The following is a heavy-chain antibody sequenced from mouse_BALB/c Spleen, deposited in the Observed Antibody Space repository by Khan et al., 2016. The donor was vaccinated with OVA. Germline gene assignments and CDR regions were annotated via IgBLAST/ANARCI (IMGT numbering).Heavy chain of an antibody. CDR1: GYSITSGYG. CDR3: ARTARIKY. Sequence: EVQLQESGPGLVKPSQSLSLSCTVTGYSITSGYGWNWIRQFPGNKLECMGYISHSGSTNYNPSLKSRIYITRNTSKNQFFLQLNSVTTADTATYYCARTARIKYWGQGTTLTVSS. V-gene: IGHV3-2*02. CDR2: ISHSGST. D-gene: IGHD1-2*01. J-gene: IGHJ2*01.